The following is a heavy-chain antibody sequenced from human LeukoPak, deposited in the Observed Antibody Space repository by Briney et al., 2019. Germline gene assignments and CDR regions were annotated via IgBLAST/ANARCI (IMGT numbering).Heavy chain of an antibody. CDR2: IYYSGST. CDR1: GGSISSYY. J-gene: IGHJ6*02. D-gene: IGHD6-19*01. CDR3: ARLMAVAGTHYYYGTDV. Sequence: SETLSLTCTVSGGSISSYYWSWIRQPPGKGLEWIGYIYYSGSTNYNPSLKSRVTISVDTSKNQFSLKLSSVTAADTAVYCCARLMAVAGTHYYYGTDVWGQGTTVTVSS. V-gene: IGHV4-59*08.